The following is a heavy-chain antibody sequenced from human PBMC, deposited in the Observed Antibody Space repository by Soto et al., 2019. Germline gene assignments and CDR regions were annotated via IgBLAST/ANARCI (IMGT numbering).Heavy chain of an antibody. CDR2: LAHSGRA. CDR1: GFSIQTSYF. Sequence: SETLSLTCVVSGFSIQTSYFLGLIRHPPGKVLEWIGLLAHSGRAISHPSFASRATISLDTTNNAFSLTLKSVTAADTAVYYCARGRSFRLGGVPLDSWGQGTLVTVSS. CDR3: ARGRSFRLGGVPLDS. D-gene: IGHD3-16*02. V-gene: IGHV4-38-2*01. J-gene: IGHJ4*02.